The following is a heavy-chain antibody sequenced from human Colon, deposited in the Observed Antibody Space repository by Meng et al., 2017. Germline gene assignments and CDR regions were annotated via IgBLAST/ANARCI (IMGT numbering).Heavy chain of an antibody. V-gene: IGHV3-23*01. Sequence: GESLKILCAASGFTLSSYAMGWVRQAPGKGLEWVSTISGSGVNTHYEDSMQGQFHTSRDNSKNTLYLQMNSLRAEDTDVYYCDASDFWGQGTLVTVSS. J-gene: IGHJ4*02. CDR1: GFTLSSYA. CDR2: ISGSGVNT. CDR3: DASDF.